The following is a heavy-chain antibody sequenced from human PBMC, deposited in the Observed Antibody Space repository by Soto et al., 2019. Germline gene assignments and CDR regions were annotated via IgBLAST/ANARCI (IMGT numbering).Heavy chain of an antibody. Sequence: QVQLVQSGAEMKEPGSSVKVSCKTSGGTFSSSAISWLRQAPGQGLEWMGGIIPLFRTPDYAQKFQGRVTXAXDQXTSTAYMELSSLRSADTAVDYCALDTDRLPLGGTYSYILAVWGQGTTITVSS. V-gene: IGHV1-69*05. CDR1: GGTFSSSA. D-gene: IGHD1-26*01. CDR3: ALDTDRLPLGGTYSYILAV. J-gene: IGHJ6*02. CDR2: IIPLFRTP.